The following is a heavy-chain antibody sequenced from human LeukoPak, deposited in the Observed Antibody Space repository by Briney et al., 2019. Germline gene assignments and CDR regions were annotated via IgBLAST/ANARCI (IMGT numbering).Heavy chain of an antibody. CDR2: IRHDGSIK. CDR1: GFIFSTYG. V-gene: IGHV3-30*02. D-gene: IGHD3-16*01. CDR3: AKDSLADIDY. Sequence: KPGGSLRLSRAASGFIFSTYGMYWVRQAPGKGLEWVAFIRHDGSIKNYADSVKGRSTISRDNSKNTLYLQMNSLRAEDTAVYYCAKDSLADIDYWGQGTLVTVSS. J-gene: IGHJ4*02.